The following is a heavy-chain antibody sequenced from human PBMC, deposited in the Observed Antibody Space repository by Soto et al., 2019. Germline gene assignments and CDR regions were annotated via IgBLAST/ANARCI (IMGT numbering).Heavy chain of an antibody. V-gene: IGHV3-30-3*01. J-gene: IGHJ5*02. CDR3: ARGVNRPGIAAAGTWFDP. CDR2: ISYDGSNK. D-gene: IGHD6-13*01. CDR1: GFTFSSYA. Sequence: GGSLRLSCAASGFTFSSYAMHWVRQAPGKGLEWVAVISYDGSNKYYADSVKGRFTISRDNSKNTLYLQMNSLRAEDTAVYYCARGVNRPGIAAAGTWFDPWGQGTLVTVSS.